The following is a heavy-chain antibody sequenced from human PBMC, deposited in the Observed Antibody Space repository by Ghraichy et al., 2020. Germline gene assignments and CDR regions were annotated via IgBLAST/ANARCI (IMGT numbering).Heavy chain of an antibody. CDR3: ARDFEGIAVASDY. CDR1: GYSISSGYY. V-gene: IGHV4-38-2*02. Sequence: ETLSLTCAVSGYSISSGYYGGWIRQPPGKGLEWIGSIYHSGSTYYNPSLKSRVTISVDTSKNQFSLKLSSVTAADTAVYYCARDFEGIAVASDYWGQGTLVTVSS. CDR2: IYHSGST. J-gene: IGHJ4*02. D-gene: IGHD6-19*01.